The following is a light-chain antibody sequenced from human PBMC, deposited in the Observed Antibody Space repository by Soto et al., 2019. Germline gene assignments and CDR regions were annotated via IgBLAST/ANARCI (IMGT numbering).Light chain of an antibody. CDR3: QQYNNWPGWA. V-gene: IGKV3-15*01. Sequence: EIVMTQSPATLSVSPGERVTLSCRASQSVSSNLAWYQQKPGQAPRLLIYGASTRATGIPARFSGSGSGTEFTLPISSLQSEDFAVYYCQQYNNWPGWAFGQGTKVEIK. J-gene: IGKJ1*01. CDR2: GAS. CDR1: QSVSSN.